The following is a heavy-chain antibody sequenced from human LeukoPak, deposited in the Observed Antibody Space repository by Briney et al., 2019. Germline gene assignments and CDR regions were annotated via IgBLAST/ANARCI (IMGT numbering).Heavy chain of an antibody. V-gene: IGHV1-69*05. CDR2: IIPIFGTA. CDR3: ARTVTSEGHFDY. J-gene: IGHJ4*02. Sequence: ASVKVSRKASGGTFSSYAISWVRQAPGQGLEWMGGIIPIFGTANYAQKFQGRVTITTDESTSTAYVELSSLRSEDTAVYYCARTVTSEGHFDYWGQGTLVTVSS. D-gene: IGHD4-17*01. CDR1: GGTFSSYA.